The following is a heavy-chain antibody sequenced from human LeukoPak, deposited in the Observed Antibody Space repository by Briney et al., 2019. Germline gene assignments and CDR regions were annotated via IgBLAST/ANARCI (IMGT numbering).Heavy chain of an antibody. Sequence: GSLRLSCTASGFTFGDYAMSWVRQAPGKGLEWVGFIRSKAYGGTTEYAASVKGRFTISRDDSKSIAYLQMNSLKTEDTAVYYSTRVAAAGTDDYWGQGTLVTVSS. CDR1: GFTFGDYA. CDR2: IRSKAYGGTT. J-gene: IGHJ4*02. CDR3: TRVAAAGTDDY. D-gene: IGHD6-13*01. V-gene: IGHV3-49*04.